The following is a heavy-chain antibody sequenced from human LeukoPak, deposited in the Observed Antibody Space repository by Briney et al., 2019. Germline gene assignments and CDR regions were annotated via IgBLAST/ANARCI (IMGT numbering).Heavy chain of an antibody. CDR2: ISYDGSNK. D-gene: IGHD1-26*01. CDR3: ARDPGWELDY. Sequence: GGSLRLSCAASGFTFSSYAMHWARQAPGKGLDLEWVAVISYDGSNKYYADSVKGRFTISRDNSKNTLYLQMNSLRAEDTAVYYCARDPGWELDYWGQGTLVTVSS. V-gene: IGHV3-30*04. CDR1: GFTFSSYA. J-gene: IGHJ4*02.